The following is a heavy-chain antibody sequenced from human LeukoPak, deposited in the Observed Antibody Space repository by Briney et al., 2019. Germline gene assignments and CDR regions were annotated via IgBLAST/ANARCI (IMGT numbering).Heavy chain of an antibody. J-gene: IGHJ4*02. D-gene: IGHD3-16*02. V-gene: IGHV3-23*01. CDR3: AKSMGAGTSYPVDY. CDR2: ISASGSST. CDR1: RFTFSSYA. Sequence: GGSLRLSCAASRFTFSSYAMSWVRQAPGKGLEWVSGISASGSSTYYADSVQGRFTISRDNSKNTLYLQMDSLRAEDTAVYYCAKSMGAGTSYPVDYWGQGTLVTVSS.